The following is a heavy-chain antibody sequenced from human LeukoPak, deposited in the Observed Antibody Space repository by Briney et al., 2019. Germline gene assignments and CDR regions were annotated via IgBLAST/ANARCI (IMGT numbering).Heavy chain of an antibody. CDR1: GGSFSGYY. V-gene: IGHV4-34*01. CDR2: INHSGSI. D-gene: IGHD3-10*01. CDR3: AGNPFWGSLWIDYWYFDL. J-gene: IGHJ2*01. Sequence: SETLSLTCAVYGGSFSGYYWSWIRQPPGKGLEWIGEINHSGSINYNPPVKSRATIPVDTSMNQISLKLSSVTGAATAVSYIAGNPFWGSLWIDYWYFDLWGRGTLVTVPS.